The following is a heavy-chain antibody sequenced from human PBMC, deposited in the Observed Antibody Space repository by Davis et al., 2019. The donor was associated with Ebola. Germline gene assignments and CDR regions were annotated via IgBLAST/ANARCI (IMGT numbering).Heavy chain of an antibody. Sequence: GESLKISCAASGFTFSGSAMHWVRQASGKGLEWVGRIRIKANSYATAYAASVKGRFTISRDDSKNTAYLQMNSLKTEDTAVYYCTGTTVTSDYWGQGTLVTVSS. V-gene: IGHV3-73*01. CDR1: GFTFSGSA. CDR3: TGTTVTSDY. J-gene: IGHJ4*02. CDR2: IRIKANSYAT. D-gene: IGHD4-17*01.